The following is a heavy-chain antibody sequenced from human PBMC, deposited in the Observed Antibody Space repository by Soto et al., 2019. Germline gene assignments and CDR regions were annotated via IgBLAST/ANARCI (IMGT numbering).Heavy chain of an antibody. V-gene: IGHV1-24*01. D-gene: IGHD1-1*01. CDR3: AAGGTRWLHSPLDY. CDR2: FDPEDGET. J-gene: IGHJ4*02. Sequence: QVQLLQSGAEVKKPGASVKVSCKVSGHTLTELSMHWVRQTPGRGLEWMGGFDPEDGETIFAQKFQGRVTMTEDTSTDSTYMELTSLISEDTAVYYCAAGGTRWLHSPLDYWGQGTLVTISS. CDR1: GHTLTELS.